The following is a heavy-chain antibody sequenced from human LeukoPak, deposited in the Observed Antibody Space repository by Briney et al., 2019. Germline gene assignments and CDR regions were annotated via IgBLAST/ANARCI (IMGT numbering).Heavy chain of an antibody. Sequence: GGSLRLSCAASGFTVSSNYMSWVRQAPGKGLKWVSVIYSGGSTYYADSVKGRFTISRDNSKNTLYLQMNSLRAEDTAVYYCARVDYYYYGMDVWGKGTTVTVSS. V-gene: IGHV3-53*01. CDR3: ARVDYYYYGMDV. J-gene: IGHJ6*04. CDR2: IYSGGST. CDR1: GFTVSSNY.